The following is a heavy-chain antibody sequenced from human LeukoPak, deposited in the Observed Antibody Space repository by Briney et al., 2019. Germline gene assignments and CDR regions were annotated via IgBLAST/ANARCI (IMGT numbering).Heavy chain of an antibody. CDR3: ARDLRLFYYDSRGYYDY. CDR2: TYYSGIS. Sequence: PSETLSLTCTVSGGSISSYYWGWIRQPPGKGLEWIGSTYYSGISYFNPSLKSRLTMSVDTSTNQFSLKLSSVTAADTAVYYCARDLRLFYYDSRGYYDYWGQGTLVTVSS. D-gene: IGHD3-22*01. J-gene: IGHJ4*02. V-gene: IGHV4-39*07. CDR1: GGSISSYY.